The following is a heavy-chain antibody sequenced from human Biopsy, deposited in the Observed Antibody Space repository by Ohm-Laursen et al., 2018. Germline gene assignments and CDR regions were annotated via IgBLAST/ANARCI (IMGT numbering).Heavy chain of an antibody. Sequence: GSLRLSCAASGFTFSDYYMNWFRRAPGKGLEWIAYIHKDSTTEYYADSVRGRSSISGDNAQKSLYLQMSSLRAEDTAVYYCARDRRDWQHFFDYWGQGTEVIVSS. D-gene: IGHD3-3*02. CDR3: ARDRRDWQHFFDY. CDR2: IHKDSTTE. V-gene: IGHV3-11*01. CDR1: GFTFSDYY. J-gene: IGHJ4*02.